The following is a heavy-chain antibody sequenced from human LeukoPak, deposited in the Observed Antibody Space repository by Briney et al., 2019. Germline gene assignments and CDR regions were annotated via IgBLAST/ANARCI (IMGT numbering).Heavy chain of an antibody. CDR1: GGSISSSY. V-gene: IGHV4-59*01. D-gene: IGHD5-24*01. Sequence: SSETLSLTCTVSGGSISSSYWSWIRQPPGEGLEWIGYRCYTGTTNYNPSLRSRVTISVDTSKNQFSLKLNSVTAADTAVYYCARDRSKGRDGYTFGYWGQGTLVTVSS. CDR2: RCYTGTT. CDR3: ARDRSKGRDGYTFGY. J-gene: IGHJ4*02.